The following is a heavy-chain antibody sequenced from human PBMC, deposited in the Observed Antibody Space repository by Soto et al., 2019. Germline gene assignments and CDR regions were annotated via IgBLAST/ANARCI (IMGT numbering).Heavy chain of an antibody. CDR1: GYTFTSYG. V-gene: IGHV1-18*01. CDR2: ISAYNGNT. CDR3: ARGPWANIWFDP. Sequence: QVQLVQSGAEVKKPGASVKVSCKASGYTFTSYGISWVRQAPGQGLEWMGWISAYNGNTNYAQKHQGRVHMTPDKSTSTADMELRSLRSDDTAVYYCARGPWANIWFDPWGQGPLVTVSS. J-gene: IGHJ5*02. D-gene: IGHD7-27*01.